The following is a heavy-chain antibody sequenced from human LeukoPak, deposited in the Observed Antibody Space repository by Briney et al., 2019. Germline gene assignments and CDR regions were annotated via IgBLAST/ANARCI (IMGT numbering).Heavy chain of an antibody. J-gene: IGHJ4*02. Sequence: PGGSLRLSCAASGFTFSDYYMSWIRQAPGKGLEWVAVISYDGSNKYYADSVKGRFTISRDNSKNTLYLQMNSLRAEDTAVYYCAKGSRQWLVPDYWGQGTLVTVSS. D-gene: IGHD6-19*01. CDR2: ISYDGSNK. V-gene: IGHV3-30*18. CDR1: GFTFSDYY. CDR3: AKGSRQWLVPDY.